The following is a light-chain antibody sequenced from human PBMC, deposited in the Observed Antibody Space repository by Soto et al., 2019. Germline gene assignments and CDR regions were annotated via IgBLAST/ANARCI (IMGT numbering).Light chain of an antibody. Sequence: DIQMTQSPSTLSASVGDRVTITCRASQSISSWLAWYQQKPGQAPKLLIYDASSLESGVPSRFSGSGSGTEFTLTISSLQPDDFATYYCQQYNSYSPAFGQGTNVEIK. V-gene: IGKV1-5*01. J-gene: IGKJ1*01. CDR1: QSISSW. CDR2: DAS. CDR3: QQYNSYSPA.